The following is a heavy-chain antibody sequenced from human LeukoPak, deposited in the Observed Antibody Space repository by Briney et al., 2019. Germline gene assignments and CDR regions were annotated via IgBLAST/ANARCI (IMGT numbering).Heavy chain of an antibody. D-gene: IGHD6-13*01. J-gene: IGHJ5*02. CDR3: ARHHFYYSSSHPGGYNWFDP. V-gene: IGHV4-4*09. CDR2: IYTSGST. Sequence: ASETLSLTCTVSGGSISSYYWSWIRQPPGKGLEWIGYIYTSGSTNYNPSLKSRVTISVDTSKNQFSLQLSSVTAADTAVYYCARHHFYYSSSHPGGYNWFDPWGQGTLVTVSS. CDR1: GGSISSYY.